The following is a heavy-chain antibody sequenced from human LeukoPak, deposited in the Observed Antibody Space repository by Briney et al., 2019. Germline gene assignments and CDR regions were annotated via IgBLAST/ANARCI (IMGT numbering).Heavy chain of an antibody. D-gene: IGHD3-10*01. Sequence: GGSLRLSCAASGFTFSNYGMHWVRKAPGKGLEWVVVISYDGSNKYYADSVKGRFTISRDNSKNTLYLQMNSLRAEDTAVYYCANGYYYGSGSYYKEAFDIWGQGTMVTVSS. J-gene: IGHJ3*02. CDR1: GFTFSNYG. CDR2: ISYDGSNK. V-gene: IGHV3-30*18. CDR3: ANGYYYGSGSYYKEAFDI.